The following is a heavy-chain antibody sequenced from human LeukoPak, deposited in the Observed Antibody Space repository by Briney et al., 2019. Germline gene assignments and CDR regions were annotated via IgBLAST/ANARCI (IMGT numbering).Heavy chain of an antibody. V-gene: IGHV3-48*01. Sequence: EGSLRLSCAASGFSFTAYSMNWVRQAPGRGLEWISYIGPGGDIYYADSVTGRFTVSRDIAKNSLYLQMNGLRVEDTAVYYGARRFDSWGQGTLVTVSS. CDR2: IGPGGDI. J-gene: IGHJ4*02. CDR1: GFSFTAYS. CDR3: ARRFDS.